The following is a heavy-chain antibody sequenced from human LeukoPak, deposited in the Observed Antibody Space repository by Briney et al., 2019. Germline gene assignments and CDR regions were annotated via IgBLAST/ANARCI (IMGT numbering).Heavy chain of an antibody. CDR1: GYTLTELS. CDR3: ARGPLLIAVAGTSWFDP. CDR2: FDPEDGET. Sequence: VASVKVSCKVSGYTLTELSMHWVRQATGKGLEWMGGFDPEDGETIYAQKFQGRVTMTEDTSTDTAYMELSSLRSEDTAVYYCARGPLLIAVAGTSWFDPWGQGTLVTVSS. V-gene: IGHV1-24*01. J-gene: IGHJ5*02. D-gene: IGHD6-19*01.